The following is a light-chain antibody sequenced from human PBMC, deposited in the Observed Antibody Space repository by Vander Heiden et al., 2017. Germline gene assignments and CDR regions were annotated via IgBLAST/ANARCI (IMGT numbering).Light chain of an antibody. CDR2: QDS. Sequence: SYELTQPPSVSVSPGQTASITCSGDKLGDNYACWYHQKPGQSPVLVIYQDSKRPSGIPGRFSGSNSGNTATLTIGGTQAMDEADYYCQAWDSSTPVFGGGTKLTVL. CDR3: QAWDSSTPV. V-gene: IGLV3-1*01. J-gene: IGLJ2*01. CDR1: KLGDNY.